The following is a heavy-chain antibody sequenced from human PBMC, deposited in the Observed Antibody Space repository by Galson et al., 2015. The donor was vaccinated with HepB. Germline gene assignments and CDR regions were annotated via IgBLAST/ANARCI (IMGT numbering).Heavy chain of an antibody. Sequence: SETLSLTCTVSGGSISSYYWSWIRQPPGKGLEWIGYIYYSGSTNYNPSLKSRVTISVDTSKNQFSLKLSSVTAADTAVYYCARILAAAGTVSFDYWGQGTLVTVSS. CDR1: GGSISSYY. J-gene: IGHJ4*02. D-gene: IGHD6-13*01. CDR3: ARILAAAGTVSFDY. CDR2: IYYSGST. V-gene: IGHV4-59*01.